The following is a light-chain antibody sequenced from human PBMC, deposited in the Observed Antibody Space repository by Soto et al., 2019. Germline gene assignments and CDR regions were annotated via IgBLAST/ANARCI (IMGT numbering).Light chain of an antibody. V-gene: IGLV1-44*01. CDR3: AAWDDSLNAWV. CDR1: SSYIGRNN. CDR2: SNI. J-gene: IGLJ3*02. Sequence: QSELTQPPSASGTPGQRVTISCSRGSSYIGRNNFNWYQQLPGTAPKLLIYSNIQRPSGVPDRFSGSKSGTSASLAISGLQSEDEADYYCAAWDDSLNAWVFGGGTKLTVL.